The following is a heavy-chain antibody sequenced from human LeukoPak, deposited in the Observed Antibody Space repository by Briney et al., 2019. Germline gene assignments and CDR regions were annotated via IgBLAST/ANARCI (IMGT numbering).Heavy chain of an antibody. CDR2: INNGGSRT. D-gene: IGHD3-22*01. V-gene: IGHV3-74*03. J-gene: IGHJ4*02. CDR1: GFTFSNYW. Sequence: HPGGSLRLSCAASGFTFSNYWMHWVRHAPGKGLVWVSRINNGGSRTMYADSVKGRFTISRDNARNTLYLQMSSLRAEDTAIYYCATGGSDSSDYFFGFYWGQGTLVTVSS. CDR3: ATGGSDSSDYFFGFY.